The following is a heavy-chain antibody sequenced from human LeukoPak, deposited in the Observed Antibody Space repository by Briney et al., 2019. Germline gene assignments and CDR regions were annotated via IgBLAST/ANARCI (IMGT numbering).Heavy chain of an antibody. CDR3: ARGAEAETSPLDF. CDR2: INPKSGGT. Sequence: ASVKVSCKASGYNFRDYYMHWVRQAPGQGLEWLGWINPKSGGTDYAQQFQGRVTMTRDTSSSTDYLEVRSLRSDDTAVYYCARGAEAETSPLDFWGQGTPVTVSS. V-gene: IGHV1-2*02. J-gene: IGHJ4*02. CDR1: GYNFRDYY. D-gene: IGHD6-13*01.